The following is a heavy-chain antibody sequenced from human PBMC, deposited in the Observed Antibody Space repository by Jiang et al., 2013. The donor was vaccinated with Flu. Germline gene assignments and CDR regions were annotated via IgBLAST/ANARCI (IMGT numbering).Heavy chain of an antibody. CDR1: GYTFTSYY. D-gene: IGHD3-3*01. CDR3: ARVLLDPALLDFWSGYPQNDAFDI. CDR2: INPSGGST. J-gene: IGHJ3*02. V-gene: IGHV1-46*01. Sequence: SGAEVKKPGASVKVSCKASGYTFTSYYLHWVRQAPGQGLEWMGIINPSGGSTSYAQKFQGRVTMTRDTSTSTVYMELSSLRSEDTAVYYCARVLLDPALLDFWSGYPQNDAFDIWAKGQWSPSLQ.